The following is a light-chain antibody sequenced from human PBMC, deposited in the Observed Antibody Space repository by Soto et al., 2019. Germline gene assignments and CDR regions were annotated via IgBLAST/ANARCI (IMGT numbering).Light chain of an antibody. CDR3: CSFAGSYTLYV. J-gene: IGLJ1*01. Sequence: QSSLNQPRSVFGSPGQAVTLSLPGNSNDVGGYSYVSWFQQHPGKAPKLMIYDVSKRPSGVPDRFSGSKSGNTASLTISGLQAEDEADYYCCSFAGSYTLYVFGTGTKVTVL. V-gene: IGLV2-11*01. CDR2: DVS. CDR1: SNDVGGYSY.